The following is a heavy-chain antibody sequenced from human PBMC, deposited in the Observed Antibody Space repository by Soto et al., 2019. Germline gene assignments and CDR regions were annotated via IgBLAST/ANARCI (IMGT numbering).Heavy chain of an antibody. V-gene: IGHV5-51*03. CDR2: IYPGDSDT. Sequence: EMQLVQTGAEVKKPGESLKISCKGSGYSFATYWIGWVRQMPGKGLEWMGIIYPGDSDTRYSPSFQGQVTISVDKSIITTYLQWSSLKASDTAMYFCARRAWLQPYWYFDLWGRGTLVTVSS. J-gene: IGHJ2*01. CDR1: GYSFATYW. D-gene: IGHD5-12*01. CDR3: ARRAWLQPYWYFDL.